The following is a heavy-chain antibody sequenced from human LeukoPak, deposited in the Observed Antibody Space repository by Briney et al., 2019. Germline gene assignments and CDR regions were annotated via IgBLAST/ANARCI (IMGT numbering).Heavy chain of an antibody. J-gene: IGHJ6*02. D-gene: IGHD6-13*01. CDR1: GYTLTSYY. CDR2: FSPSGGST. Sequence: ASLKISCKASGYTLTSYYMQWVRQVPGQGLEWMGIFSPSGGSTSYAQKFQGRVTMTRDTSTSTVYMELSSLRSEDTAVYYCARFIAAAGTLYYGMDVWGQGTTVTVSS. CDR3: ARFIAAAGTLYYGMDV. V-gene: IGHV1-46*01.